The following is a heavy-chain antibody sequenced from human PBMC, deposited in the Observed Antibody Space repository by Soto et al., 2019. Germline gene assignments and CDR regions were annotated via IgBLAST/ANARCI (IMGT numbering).Heavy chain of an antibody. Sequence: PSETLSLTCAVSGYSISSGYYWGWIRQPPGKGLEWIGSIYHSGSTYYNPSLKSRVTISVDTSKNQFSLKLSSVTAADTAVYYCASGTRGYYWGYFQHWGQGTLVTVSS. J-gene: IGHJ1*01. CDR1: GYSISSGYY. CDR2: IYHSGST. V-gene: IGHV4-38-2*01. D-gene: IGHD3-22*01. CDR3: ASGTRGYYWGYFQH.